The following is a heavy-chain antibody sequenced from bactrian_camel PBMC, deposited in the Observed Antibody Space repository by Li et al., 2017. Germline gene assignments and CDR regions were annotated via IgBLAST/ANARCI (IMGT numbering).Heavy chain of an antibody. V-gene: IGHV3S31*01. D-gene: IGHD1*01. CDR2: IATDGGAT. CDR3: AADIGGTARIAQVLVT. Sequence: DVQLVESGGGLVQPGGSLRLSCAASGFTYSTYTMSWVRQAPGKGLEWVSAIATDGGATYYAGSVKGRFTISRDDAKNTLYLQMNSLKTEDTAVYYCAADIGGTARIAQVLVTGARGPRSPSP. CDR1: GFTYSTYT. J-gene: IGHJ6*01.